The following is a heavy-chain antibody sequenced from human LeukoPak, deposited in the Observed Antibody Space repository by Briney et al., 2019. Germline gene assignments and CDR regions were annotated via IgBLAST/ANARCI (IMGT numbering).Heavy chain of an antibody. V-gene: IGHV3-15*01. CDR3: TTGLPTVVYAIQFVDY. D-gene: IGHD2-8*02. CDR2: IKSKTHGGTT. J-gene: IGHJ4*02. CDR1: GFTFSKAW. Sequence: GGSLRLSCAASGFTFSKAWVSWVRQAPGKGLEWVGLIKSKTHGGTTDYAAAVKGRFSISRDDSKNTLSLQMNSLKTEDTAVYYCTTGLPTVVYAIQFVDYWGQGTLVTVSS.